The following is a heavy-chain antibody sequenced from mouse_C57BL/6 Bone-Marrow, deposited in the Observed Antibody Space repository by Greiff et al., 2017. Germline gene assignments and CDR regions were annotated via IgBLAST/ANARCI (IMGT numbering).Heavy chain of an antibody. CDR3: ERQVTTVLATKYFDV. CDR1: GFNFSSYT. V-gene: IGHV5-9*01. Sequence: EVQLVESGGGLVKPGGSLKLSCAASGFNFSSYTMSWVRQTPEKRLQWVAAISGGGGNTYYPASVQGRFTISRDTDKNILYLQMSSLRSQDTALYYGERQVTTVLATKYFDVWGTGTTGTVSS. CDR2: ISGGGGNT. J-gene: IGHJ1*03. D-gene: IGHD1-1*01.